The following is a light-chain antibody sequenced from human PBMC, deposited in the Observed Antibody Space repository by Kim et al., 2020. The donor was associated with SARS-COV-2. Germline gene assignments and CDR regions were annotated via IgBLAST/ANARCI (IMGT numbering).Light chain of an antibody. Sequence: EIVLTQSPGTLSLSPGERVTRSCRASQILSGSFLAWYQQKPGQAPRLLIYGASSRAPGIPGRFSGSGSGTDFTLTISRLEPEDFAVYYCLQYGTSPQTFGQGNKVNI. CDR1: QILSGSF. CDR2: GAS. CDR3: LQYGTSPQT. V-gene: IGKV3-20*01. J-gene: IGKJ1*01.